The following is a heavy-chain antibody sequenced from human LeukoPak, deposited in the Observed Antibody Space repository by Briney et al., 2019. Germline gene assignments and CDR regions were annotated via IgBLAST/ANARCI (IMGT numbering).Heavy chain of an antibody. CDR1: GGTFSSYA. Sequence: ASVKVSCKASGGTFSSYAISWVRQAPGQGLEWMGGIIPIFGTANYAQKFQGRVTITADGSTSTAYMELSSLRSEDTAVYYCASSHLVYDYGDPDAFDIWGQGTMVTVSS. D-gene: IGHD4-17*01. V-gene: IGHV1-69*13. CDR2: IIPIFGTA. CDR3: ASSHLVYDYGDPDAFDI. J-gene: IGHJ3*02.